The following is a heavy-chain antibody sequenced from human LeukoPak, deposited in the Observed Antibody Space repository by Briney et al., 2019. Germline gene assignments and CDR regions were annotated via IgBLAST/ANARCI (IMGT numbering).Heavy chain of an antibody. D-gene: IGHD5-12*01. CDR3: ATRSDIVATGFLNLDY. Sequence: ASVKVSCKASGYTITGYYMHWVRQAPGQGLEWMGWINPNSGGTNYAQKFQGRVTMTRDTSISTAYMELSRLRSDDTAVYYCATRSDIVATGFLNLDYLGQGTLVTVSS. CDR2: INPNSGGT. V-gene: IGHV1-2*02. J-gene: IGHJ4*02. CDR1: GYTITGYY.